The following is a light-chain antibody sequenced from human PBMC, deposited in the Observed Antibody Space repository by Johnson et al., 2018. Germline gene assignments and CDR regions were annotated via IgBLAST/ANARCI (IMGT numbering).Light chain of an antibody. CDR1: SSNIGNNY. Sequence: QSVLTQPPSVSAAPGQKVTISCSGSSSNIGNNYVSWYQQLPGTAPKLLIYENNKRPSGIPYRFSGSKSGTSATLGITGLQTGDEADYYCGTWDSSLSAGNGFGTGTKVTGL. CDR3: GTWDSSLSAGNG. J-gene: IGLJ1*01. V-gene: IGLV1-51*02. CDR2: ENN.